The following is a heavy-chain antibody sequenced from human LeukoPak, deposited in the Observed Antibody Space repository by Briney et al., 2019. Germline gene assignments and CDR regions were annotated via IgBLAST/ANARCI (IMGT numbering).Heavy chain of an antibody. CDR2: ISGSGGST. CDR1: GFTFSVYA. CDR3: ASLSVALAPFDY. V-gene: IGHV3-23*01. D-gene: IGHD3-16*01. J-gene: IGHJ4*02. Sequence: GGSLRLSCAASGFTFSVYAMSWVRQAPGKGLEWVSAISGSGGSTYYADSVKGRFTISRDNAKNSLYLQMNSLRAEDTAVYYCASLSVALAPFDYWGQGTLVAVSS.